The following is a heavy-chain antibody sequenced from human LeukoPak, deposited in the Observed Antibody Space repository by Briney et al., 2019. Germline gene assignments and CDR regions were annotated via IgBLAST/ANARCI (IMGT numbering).Heavy chain of an antibody. V-gene: IGHV3-48*03. Sequence: PGGSLRLSCAASGFTFSSYEMNWVRQAPGKGLEWVSYISSSGSTIYYADSVEGRFTISRDNAKNSLYLQMNSLRAEDTAVYYCARGLNTRDGYNGYYWGQGTLVTVSS. J-gene: IGHJ4*02. D-gene: IGHD5-24*01. CDR1: GFTFSSYE. CDR3: ARGLNTRDGYNGYY. CDR2: ISSSGSTI.